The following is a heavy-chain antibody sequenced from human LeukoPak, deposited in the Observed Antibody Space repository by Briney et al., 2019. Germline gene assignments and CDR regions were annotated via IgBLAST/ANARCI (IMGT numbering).Heavy chain of an antibody. CDR3: ATQKRGTVAYYYYYMDV. CDR1: GGSISSYY. J-gene: IGHJ6*03. CDR2: IYYSGST. V-gene: IGHV4-59*01. Sequence: SETLSLTCTVSGGSISSYYWSWIRQPPGKGLEWIGYIYYSGSTNYNPSLKSRVTISVDTSKNQFSLKLSSVTAADTAVYYCATQKRGTVAYYYYYMDVWSKGTTVTVSS. D-gene: IGHD1-1*01.